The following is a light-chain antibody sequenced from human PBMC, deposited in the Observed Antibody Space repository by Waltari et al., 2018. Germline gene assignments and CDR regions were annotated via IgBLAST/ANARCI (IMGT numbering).Light chain of an antibody. J-gene: IGKJ1*01. CDR1: QSVDSN. CDR2: GAS. V-gene: IGKV3-15*01. CDR3: QQYYNWPRT. Sequence: EIVMTQSPATLSVSPGERATLSCRASQSVDSNLAWYQQKPGQAPRLLIYGASTRATGFPDRFRGSGSGTEFTLTISSLQSEDFAIYYCQQYYNWPRTFGQGTKVEIK.